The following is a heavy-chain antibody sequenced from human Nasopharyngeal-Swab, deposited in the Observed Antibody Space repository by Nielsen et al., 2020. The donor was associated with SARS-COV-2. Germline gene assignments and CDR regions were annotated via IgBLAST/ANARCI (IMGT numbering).Heavy chain of an antibody. CDR3: AKVMIVVPKAFDY. CDR2: ISGSGGST. V-gene: IGHV3-23*01. J-gene: IGHJ4*02. D-gene: IGHD3-22*01. Sequence: GESLKISCAASGFTFDIYEMDWVRQAPGKGLEWVSAISGSGGSTYYADSVKGRFTISRDNSKNTLYLQMNSLRAEDTAVYYCAKVMIVVPKAFDYWGQGTLVTVSS. CDR1: GFTFDIYE.